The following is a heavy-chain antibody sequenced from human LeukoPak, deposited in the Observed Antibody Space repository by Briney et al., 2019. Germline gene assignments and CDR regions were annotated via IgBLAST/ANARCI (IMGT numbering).Heavy chain of an antibody. CDR1: GITFTSSA. J-gene: IGHJ4*02. D-gene: IGHD2-15*01. Sequence: KTGGSLRLSCAASGITFTSSAMSWVRQAPGKGLEWVSSINNVASHIYYAASVRGRFTISRDDAKNSLYLQMNSLRVEDTAVYYCAKGPEGGYCSGGSCGEDYWGQGTLVTVSS. V-gene: IGHV3-21*01. CDR2: INNVASHI. CDR3: AKGPEGGYCSGGSCGEDY.